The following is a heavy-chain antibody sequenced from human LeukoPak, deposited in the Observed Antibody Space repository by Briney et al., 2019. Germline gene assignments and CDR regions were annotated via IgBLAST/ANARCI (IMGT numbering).Heavy chain of an antibody. CDR2: ISSSSSYI. V-gene: IGHV3-21*01. J-gene: IGHJ4*02. D-gene: IGHD4-17*01. CDR3: ARTDYGDYVDY. CDR1: GFTFSNYA. Sequence: GGSLRLSCAASGFTFSNYAMSWVRQAPGEGLEWVSSISSSSSYIYYADSVKGRFTISRDNAKNSLYLQMNSLRAEDTAVYYCARTDYGDYVDYWGQGTLVTVSS.